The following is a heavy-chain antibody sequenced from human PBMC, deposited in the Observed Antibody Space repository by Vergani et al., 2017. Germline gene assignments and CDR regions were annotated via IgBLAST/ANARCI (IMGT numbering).Heavy chain of an antibody. D-gene: IGHD3-22*01. CDR3: TKAGQYDSDNFHDS. Sequence: VQLVESGGGLVQPGRSPRLSCAASGFTFDDYAMHWVRQAPGKGLEWVAVISYDGSNKYYADSVKGRFTISRDNSQTTVFLQMNSLRADDSAVYYCTKAGQYDSDNFHDSWGQGALVTVAS. CDR2: ISYDGSNK. J-gene: IGHJ1*01. CDR1: GFTFDDYA. V-gene: IGHV3-30-3*01.